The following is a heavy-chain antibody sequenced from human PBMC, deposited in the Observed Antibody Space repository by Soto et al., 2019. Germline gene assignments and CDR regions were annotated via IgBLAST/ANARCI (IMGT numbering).Heavy chain of an antibody. J-gene: IGHJ5*02. Sequence: GESLKISCKGSGYSFTSYWIGWVRQMPGKGLEWMGIIYPGDSDTRYSPSFQGQVTISADKSISTAYLQWSSLKASDTAMYYCARRNYDFWSGYLRGDNWFDPWGQGTLVTVSS. CDR3: ARRNYDFWSGYLRGDNWFDP. D-gene: IGHD3-3*01. CDR1: GYSFTSYW. CDR2: IYPGDSDT. V-gene: IGHV5-51*01.